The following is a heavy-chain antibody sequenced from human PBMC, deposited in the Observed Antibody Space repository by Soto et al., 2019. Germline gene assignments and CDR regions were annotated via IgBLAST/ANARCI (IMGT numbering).Heavy chain of an antibody. J-gene: IGHJ4*02. Sequence: GGSLRLSCAASGFSFSNYWMSWVRQAPGKGLEWVANVNQDGSVKYYVDSVKGRFTISRDNAKNSLYLQMDSLRAEDTAVYYCARSVSWGQGTLVTVSS. CDR3: ARSVS. V-gene: IGHV3-7*05. CDR2: VNQDGSVK. CDR1: GFSFSNYW.